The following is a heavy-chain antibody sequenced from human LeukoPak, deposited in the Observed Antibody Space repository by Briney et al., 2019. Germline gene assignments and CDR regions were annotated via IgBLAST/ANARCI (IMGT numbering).Heavy chain of an antibody. J-gene: IGHJ4*02. CDR2: IYHSGST. CDR3: ARESSSKGPLRY. CDR1: GGSISSGGYY. D-gene: IGHD6-13*01. V-gene: IGHV4-30-2*01. Sequence: PSETLSLTCTVSGGSISSGGYYWSWIRQPPGKGLEWIGYIYHSGSTYYNPSLKSRVTISVDRSKNQFSLKLSSVTAADTAVYYCARESSSKGPLRYWGQGTLVTVSS.